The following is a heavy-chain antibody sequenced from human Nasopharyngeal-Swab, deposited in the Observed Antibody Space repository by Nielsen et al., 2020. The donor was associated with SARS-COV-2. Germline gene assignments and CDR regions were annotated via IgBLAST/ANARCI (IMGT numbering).Heavy chain of an antibody. V-gene: IGHV7-4-1*02. J-gene: IGHJ4*02. CDR1: GYTFTSYA. CDR3: ARVGGGLRFLEWPLDY. CDR2: INTNTGNP. Sequence: ASVKVSCKASGYTFTSYAMNWVRQAPGQGLEWMGWINTNTGNPTYAQGFTGRFVFSLDTSVSTAYLQISSLKAEDTAVYYCARVGGGLRFLEWPLDYWGQGTLVTVSS. D-gene: IGHD3-3*01.